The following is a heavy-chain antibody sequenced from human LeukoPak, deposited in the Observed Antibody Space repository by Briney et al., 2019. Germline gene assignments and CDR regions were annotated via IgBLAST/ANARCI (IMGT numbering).Heavy chain of an antibody. V-gene: IGHV3-30*03. CDR2: ISYDGSNK. CDR1: GFTFSTYG. D-gene: IGHD3/OR15-3a*01. Sequence: AGGSLRLSCAASGFTFSTYGMHWVRQAPGEGLEWVAVISYDGSNKYYADSVKGRFTISRDNSKNTLYLQMNSLRAEDTAVYYCVEGANGEGGLTDFWGQGTLVAVSS. J-gene: IGHJ4*02. CDR3: VEGANGEGGLTDF.